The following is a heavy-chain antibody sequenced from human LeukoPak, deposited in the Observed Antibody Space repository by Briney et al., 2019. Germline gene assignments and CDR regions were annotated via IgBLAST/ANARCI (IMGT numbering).Heavy chain of an antibody. Sequence: PGRSLRLSCAASGFIFSYYGMHWVRQAPGKGLEWLAVIWPDGTIQYCADPVKGRFTISRDNSKNTLYLQLTGLRADDSAVYYCARHNHDWGWDFWGQGAQVTVSS. V-gene: IGHV3-33*01. J-gene: IGHJ4*02. CDR2: IWPDGTIQ. CDR3: ARHNHDWGWDF. D-gene: IGHD2-8*02. CDR1: GFIFSYYG.